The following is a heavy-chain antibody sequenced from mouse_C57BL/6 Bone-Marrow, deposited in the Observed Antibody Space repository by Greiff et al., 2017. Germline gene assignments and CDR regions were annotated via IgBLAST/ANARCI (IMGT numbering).Heavy chain of an antibody. V-gene: IGHV2-2*01. D-gene: IGHD2-4*01. J-gene: IGHJ2*01. CDR1: GFSLTSYC. CDR2: IWSGGST. CDR3: ARTYDYDDEGLFDY. Sequence: VMLVESGPGLVQPSQSLSITCTVSGFSLTSYCVHWVRQSPGKGLEWLGVIWSGGSTDYNAAFISRLSIINDNSKSQVFFKMNSLQADDTAIYYCARTYDYDDEGLFDYWGQGTTLTVSS.